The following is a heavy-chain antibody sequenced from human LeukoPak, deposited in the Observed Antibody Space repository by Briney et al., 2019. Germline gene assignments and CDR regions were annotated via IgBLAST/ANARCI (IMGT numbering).Heavy chain of an antibody. D-gene: IGHD3-22*01. CDR3: ATRGDYDLDY. CDR1: GGSISSTNLY. J-gene: IGHJ4*02. V-gene: IGHV4-39*06. CDR2: ISYSGST. Sequence: SETLSLTCTVSGGSISSTNLYWGWIRQPPGKGLEWIGSISYSGSTYYNPSFKSRVTITVDTSKNQFALKVTSVTAADTAVYYCATRGDYDLDYWGQGNLVTVSS.